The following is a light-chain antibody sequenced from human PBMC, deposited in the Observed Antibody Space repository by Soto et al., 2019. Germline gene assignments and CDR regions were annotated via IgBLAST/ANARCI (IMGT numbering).Light chain of an antibody. V-gene: IGLV4-60*02. CDR3: DALDTNVEV. CDR2: LEGSGSY. Sequence: QPVLTQSSSASASLGSSVKLTCTLTSGHSTYIIAWHQQQPGKAPRYLMKLEGSGSYNKGSGIPDRFSGSSSGAYRYLTISQVEFEGGADYYCDALDTNVEVFGGGTEVTVL. J-gene: IGLJ2*01. CDR1: SGHSTYI.